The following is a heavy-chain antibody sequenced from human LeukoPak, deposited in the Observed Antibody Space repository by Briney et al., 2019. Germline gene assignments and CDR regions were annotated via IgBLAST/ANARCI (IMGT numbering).Heavy chain of an antibody. CDR2: IHPSGTT. CDR3: ARGVDSAKVGY. D-gene: IGHD3-3*01. J-gene: IGHJ4*02. CDR1: GGSFSHNY. Sequence: SETLSLTCTVYGGSFSHNYWHWIRQPPGKGLEWIGEIHPSGTTTYNPSLESRVSISVDTPNNQSSLRVTTVTAADTAIYYCARGVDSAKVGYWGRGTLVTVSS. V-gene: IGHV4-34*01.